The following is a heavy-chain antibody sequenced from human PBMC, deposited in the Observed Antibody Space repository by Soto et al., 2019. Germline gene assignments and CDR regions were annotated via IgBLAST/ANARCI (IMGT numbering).Heavy chain of an antibody. D-gene: IGHD2-2*01. CDR2: IIPISETT. Sequence: QVQLVQSGAEVKKPGSSVKVSCKASGGTFSSYAISWVRQAPGQGLEWMGGIIPISETTNYAQKFQGRVTITADESKSTAYMELSSLRSEDTAVYYCARGQGSSTSLEIYYYYYYGMDVWGQGTTVTVSS. J-gene: IGHJ6*02. V-gene: IGHV1-69*01. CDR3: ARGQGSSTSLEIYYYYYYGMDV. CDR1: GGTFSSYA.